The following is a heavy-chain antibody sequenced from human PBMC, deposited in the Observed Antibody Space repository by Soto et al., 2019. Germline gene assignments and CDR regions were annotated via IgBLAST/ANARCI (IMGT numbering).Heavy chain of an antibody. V-gene: IGHV1-18*01. CDR2: ISAYNGNT. J-gene: IGHJ4*02. D-gene: IGHD3-22*01. Sequence: QVKLVQSGTEVKKPGASIKVSCKASGYSFATSGMTWVRQAPGQGLEWVGWISAYNGNTNYTQNLQDRVTMTPDTSTSTAYLELRNLRSDDSAVYYCARAGQYYDASGYANWGQGTLVTVSS. CDR3: ARAGQYYDASGYAN. CDR1: GYSFATSG.